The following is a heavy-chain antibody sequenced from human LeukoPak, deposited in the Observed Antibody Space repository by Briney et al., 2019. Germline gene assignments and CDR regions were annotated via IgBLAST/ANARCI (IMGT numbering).Heavy chain of an antibody. V-gene: IGHV4-59*01. CDR2: LYDSGST. D-gene: IGHD5-24*01. CDR3: VRGGWLPTSGFDY. J-gene: IGHJ4*02. Sequence: SETLSLTCTVSGGSISSNSWSWIRQPPGKGLEWIGYLYDSGSTRYGPSLKRPVTISEDTSKNQFSLKLTSVTAADTAVYYCVRGGWLPTSGFDYWGQGTLVTVSS. CDR1: GGSISSNS.